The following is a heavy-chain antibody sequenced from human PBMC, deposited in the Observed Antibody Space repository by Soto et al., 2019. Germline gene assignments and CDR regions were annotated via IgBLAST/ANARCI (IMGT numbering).Heavy chain of an antibody. D-gene: IGHD4-17*01. CDR3: THKGYGDYPLDY. V-gene: IGHV2-5*01. J-gene: IGHJ4*02. CDR2: IYWYDSK. Sequence: QITLKESGPALVKPTQTLTLTCTFSEFSLTTSGVGVGWIRQPPGKSLEWLAVIYWYDSKHYSPSLKSRLTITKDTSTNQVVLTMTNMDPVDTATYYCTHKGYGDYPLDYWGQGTLVTVSS. CDR1: EFSLTTSGVG.